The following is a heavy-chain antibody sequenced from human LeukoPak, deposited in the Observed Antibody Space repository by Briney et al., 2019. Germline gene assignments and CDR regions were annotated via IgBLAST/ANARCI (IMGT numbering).Heavy chain of an antibody. CDR1: PVTFISYG. CDR2: ISYDGSNK. J-gene: IGHJ4*02. CDR3: VKDTSIVGATSNDY. Sequence: GGSLRLSCATSPVTFISYGMHWVRQAPGKGLEWVAVISYDGSNKYYADSVKGRFTISRDNSKNTLYLQMNSLRAEDTAVYYCVKDTSIVGATSNDYWGQGTLVTVSS. D-gene: IGHD1-26*01. V-gene: IGHV3-30*18.